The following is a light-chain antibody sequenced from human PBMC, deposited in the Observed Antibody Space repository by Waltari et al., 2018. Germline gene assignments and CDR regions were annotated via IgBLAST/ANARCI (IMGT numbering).Light chain of an antibody. CDR3: QQSYSTPVT. Sequence: DIQMTQSPYSLSASVGDRVTITCRASQSISSYLNWYQQKPGKAPKLLIYAASSLQSGVPSRFSGSGSGTDFTLTISSLQPEDFATYYCQQSYSTPVTFGQGTKVEIK. V-gene: IGKV1-39*01. CDR2: AAS. J-gene: IGKJ1*01. CDR1: QSISSY.